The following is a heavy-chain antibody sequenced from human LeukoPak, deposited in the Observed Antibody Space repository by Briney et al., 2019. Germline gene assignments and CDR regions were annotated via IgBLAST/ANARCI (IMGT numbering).Heavy chain of an antibody. D-gene: IGHD1-26*01. Sequence: GGSLRLSCAASGLTFRRYGMSWVRQAPGKGLEWVSSITSSAGSREYADSVKGRFTISRDNSKNTLFLEMNSLRAEDTAVYYCAKMAYSSSPHWGQGTQVTVSS. V-gene: IGHV3-23*01. CDR1: GLTFRRYG. CDR3: AKMAYSSSPH. CDR2: ITSSAGSR. J-gene: IGHJ1*01.